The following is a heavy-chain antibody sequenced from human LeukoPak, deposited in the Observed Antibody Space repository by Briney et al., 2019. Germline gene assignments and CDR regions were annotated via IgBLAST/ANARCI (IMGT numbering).Heavy chain of an antibody. CDR1: GFIFNKHA. CDR3: AKERDYGPAEY. CDR2: LSESGSST. J-gene: IGHJ4*02. V-gene: IGHV3-23*01. D-gene: IGHD4/OR15-4a*01. Sequence: AGGSLRLSCVASGFIFNKHAMSWVRQAPGKGLEWVSGLSESGSSTDYADSVKGRFTVSRDNSKNTLFLQMNSLRAEDTAIYYCAKERDYGPAEYWGQGTLVTVSS.